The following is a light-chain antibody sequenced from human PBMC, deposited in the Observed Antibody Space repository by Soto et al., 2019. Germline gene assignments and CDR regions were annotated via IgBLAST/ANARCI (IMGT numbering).Light chain of an antibody. V-gene: IGKV3-20*01. CDR1: QSVSAGH. CDR2: DAS. Sequence: EVVLSQSPGALSLSPGERATLSFRASQSVSAGHLAWYQQKPGQAPRLLIYDASSRATGIPDRFSGGGSGTDFTLTISRLEPEDVAVYYCQQFSSYPLTFGGGTKVDI. J-gene: IGKJ4*01. CDR3: QQFSSYPLT.